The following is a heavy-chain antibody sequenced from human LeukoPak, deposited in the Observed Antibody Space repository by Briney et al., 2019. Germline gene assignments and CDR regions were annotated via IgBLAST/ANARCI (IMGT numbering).Heavy chain of an antibody. J-gene: IGHJ5*02. D-gene: IGHD6-13*01. CDR2: INPSGSST. CDR1: GYSFTSHY. Sequence: ASVKVSCKASGYSFTSHYMHWVRQAPGQGLEWLGLINPSGSSTLYAQKFQGRVTMTRDMSTTTDYMELSSLRSEDTAVYYCARAFSLYSSSWYRSGNWFDPWGQGTLVTVSS. V-gene: IGHV1-46*01. CDR3: ARAFSLYSSSWYRSGNWFDP.